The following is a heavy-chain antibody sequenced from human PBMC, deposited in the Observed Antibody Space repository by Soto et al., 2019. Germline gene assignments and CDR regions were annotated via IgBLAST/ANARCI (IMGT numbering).Heavy chain of an antibody. V-gene: IGHV4-30-4*01. CDR2: IYDSGST. D-gene: IGHD4-17*01. CDR3: AREVIPLTTDWYFDL. J-gene: IGHJ2*01. Sequence: QLQLRESGPGLVKPSETLSLTCTVSGGSISGGVGGLYYWSWIRQPPGKGLEWIGYIYDSGSTYYKPSLKSRVTISVDTSKNQCSLRLSCVTAADTAVYYSAREVIPLTTDWYFDLWGRGTLVTVSS. CDR1: GGSISGGVGGLYY.